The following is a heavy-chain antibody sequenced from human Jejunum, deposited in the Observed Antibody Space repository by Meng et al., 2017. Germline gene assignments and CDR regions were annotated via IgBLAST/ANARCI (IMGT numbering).Heavy chain of an antibody. CDR3: ARGPCTSTSCYGLDY. Sequence: GESLKISCAASGFTFSSFEMNWFRQAPGKGLEWVSYISNSATTMSYAASVKGRFTISRDNAKNSLYLLMNSLRPEDTAVYYCARGPCTSTSCYGLDYWGQGTLVTVSS. CDR2: ISNSATTM. J-gene: IGHJ4*02. CDR1: GFTFSSFE. D-gene: IGHD2-2*01. V-gene: IGHV3-48*03.